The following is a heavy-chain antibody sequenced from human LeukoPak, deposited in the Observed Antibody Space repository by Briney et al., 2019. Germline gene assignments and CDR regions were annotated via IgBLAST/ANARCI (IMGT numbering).Heavy chain of an antibody. CDR2: ISDSGVST. V-gene: IGHV3-23*01. D-gene: IGHD3-22*01. CDR3: ATHANGYKIPFDY. Sequence: GGSLRLSCAASGFTFNIYAMSWVRQAPGKGLEWVAAISDSGVSTYYADSVKGRFTISRDNSKNTLYLQMNSLRAEDTAVHFCATHANGYKIPFDYWGQGTLVTVSS. CDR1: GFTFNIYA. J-gene: IGHJ4*02.